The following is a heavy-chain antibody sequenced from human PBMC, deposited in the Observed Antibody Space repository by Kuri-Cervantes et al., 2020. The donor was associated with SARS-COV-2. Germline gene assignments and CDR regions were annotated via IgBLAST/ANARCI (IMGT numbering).Heavy chain of an antibody. CDR1: GGSTNSYF. Sequence: ESLKISCTVSGGSTNSYFWSWIRQPAGKALEWIGRIYISGSTNYNPSLKSRVTMSVDTSKNQFSLKLSSVTAADTAVYYCVRGSYGSGSYYSHWGQGTLVTVSS. J-gene: IGHJ4*02. CDR3: VRGSYGSGSYYSH. CDR2: IYISGST. V-gene: IGHV4-4*07. D-gene: IGHD3-10*01.